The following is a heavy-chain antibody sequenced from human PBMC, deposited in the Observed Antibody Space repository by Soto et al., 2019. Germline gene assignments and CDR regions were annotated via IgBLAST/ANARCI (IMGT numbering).Heavy chain of an antibody. J-gene: IGHJ4*02. D-gene: IGHD3-10*01. V-gene: IGHV4-34*01. CDR3: ARGGPGYYGSGSYYPR. CDR1: GGSFSGYY. CDR2: IDHSGSA. Sequence: PSETLSLTCSVYGGSFSGYYWTWIRQRPGKGLEWIGEIDHSGSANYNPSLKSRVTISLDTSKNQLPLKLNSVTAADTAVYYCARGGPGYYGSGSYYPRWGQGTLVPSPQ.